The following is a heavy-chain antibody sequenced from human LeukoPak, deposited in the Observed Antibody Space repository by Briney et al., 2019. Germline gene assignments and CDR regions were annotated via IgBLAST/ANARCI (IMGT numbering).Heavy chain of an antibody. Sequence: ASVKVSCKASRYTLTSYYMHCVREAPGQGVECVGIINPSGVSTSYTQKFQGRVTMTRDTSTSTVYMELSSLRSEDTAVYYCARENGDFWSGYFGYWGQGTLVTVSS. CDR1: RYTLTSYY. V-gene: IGHV1-46*01. CDR2: INPSGVST. J-gene: IGHJ4*02. D-gene: IGHD3-3*01. CDR3: ARENGDFWSGYFGY.